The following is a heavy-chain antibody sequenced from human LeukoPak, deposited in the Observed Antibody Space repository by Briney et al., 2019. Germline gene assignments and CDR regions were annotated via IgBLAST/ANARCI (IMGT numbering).Heavy chain of an antibody. Sequence: GGSLRLSCAASGFTFSDYIMDWVRQAPGRGLEWVGRNRRGANSYTTEYAASVKGRFTISRDDSKNSLYLHMNSLKTEDTAVYHCSRDGGEGGNSAFDIWGQGTMVTVSS. D-gene: IGHD3-16*01. J-gene: IGHJ3*02. V-gene: IGHV3-72*01. CDR1: GFTFSDYI. CDR2: NRRGANSYTT. CDR3: SRDGGEGGNSAFDI.